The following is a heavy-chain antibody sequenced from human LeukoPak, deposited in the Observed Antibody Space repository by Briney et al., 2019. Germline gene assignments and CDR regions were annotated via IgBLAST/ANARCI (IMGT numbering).Heavy chain of an antibody. D-gene: IGHD3-10*01. CDR3: ARRVSYYYGSGSLNYFDY. CDR2: INHSGST. V-gene: IGHV4-34*01. Sequence: PSETLSLTCAVYGGSFSGYYWSWIRQPPGKGLEWIGEINHSGSTNYNPSLKSRVTISVATSKNQFSLKMSSVTAADTAVYYCARRVSYYYGSGSLNYFDYWGQGTLVTVSS. CDR1: GGSFSGYY. J-gene: IGHJ4*02.